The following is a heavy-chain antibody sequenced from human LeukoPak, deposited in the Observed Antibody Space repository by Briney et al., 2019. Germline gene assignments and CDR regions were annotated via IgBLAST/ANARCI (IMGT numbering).Heavy chain of an antibody. CDR3: TGHHQAYSRTY. V-gene: IGHV3-23*01. CDR1: GFTFSSYG. CDR2: ISGSGGST. Sequence: PGGTLRLSCAASGFTFSSYGMSWVRQAPGKGLEWVSGISGSGGSTYYADSVKGRFTISRDNAKGTLYLQMSSLRAEDTAVYYCTGHHQAYSRTYWGQGTLVTVSS. J-gene: IGHJ4*02. D-gene: IGHD4-11*01.